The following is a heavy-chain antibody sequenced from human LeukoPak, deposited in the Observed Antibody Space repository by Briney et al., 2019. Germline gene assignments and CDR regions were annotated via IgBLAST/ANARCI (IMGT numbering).Heavy chain of an antibody. CDR2: ISGSNGNT. D-gene: IGHD3-10*01. V-gene: IGHV1-18*03. CDR3: ARSVTMVRGVIVYFDY. CDR1: GYTFTSYG. Sequence: GASVKVSCKASGYTFTSYGISWVRQAPGQGLEWMGWISGSNGNTNYAQKLQGRVTMTTDTSTSTAYMELRSLRSEDMAVYYCARSVTMVRGVIVYFDYWGQGTLVTVSS. J-gene: IGHJ4*02.